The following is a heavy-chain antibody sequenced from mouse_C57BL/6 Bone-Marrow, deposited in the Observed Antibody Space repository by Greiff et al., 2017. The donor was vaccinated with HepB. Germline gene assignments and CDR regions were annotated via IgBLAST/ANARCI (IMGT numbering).Heavy chain of an antibody. CDR2: INPGSGGT. V-gene: IGHV1-54*01. J-gene: IGHJ1*03. D-gene: IGHD4-1*01. Sequence: QVQLQQSGAELVRPGTSVKVSCKASGYAFTNYLIEWVKQRPGQGLEWIGVINPGSGGTNYNEKFKGKATLTADKSSSTAYMQLSSLTSEDSAVYFCARLGRSWYCDVWGTGTTVTVSS. CDR1: GYAFTNYL. CDR3: ARLGRSWYCDV.